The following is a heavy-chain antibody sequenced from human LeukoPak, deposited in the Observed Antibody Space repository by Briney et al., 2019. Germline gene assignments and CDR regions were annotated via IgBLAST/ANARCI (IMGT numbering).Heavy chain of an antibody. CDR3: AKARSQRSYYFDY. CDR2: IWYDGSNK. Sequence: PGGSLRLSCAASGFTVRSYGMHWVRQAPGKGLEWVAVIWYDGSNKYYADSVKGRFTISRDNSKNTLYLQMNSLRAEDTAVYYCAKARSQRSYYFDYWGQGTLVTVSS. D-gene: IGHD5-24*01. J-gene: IGHJ4*02. V-gene: IGHV3-33*06. CDR1: GFTVRSYG.